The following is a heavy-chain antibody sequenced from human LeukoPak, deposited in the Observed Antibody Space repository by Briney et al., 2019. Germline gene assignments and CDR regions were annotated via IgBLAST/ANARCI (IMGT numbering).Heavy chain of an antibody. CDR1: GFTFSTSA. CDR2: IIVGSGAT. V-gene: IGHV1-58*01. CDR3: AAELYGVYTDCCTFHL. D-gene: IGHD4-17*01. Sequence: PAASVKVSCKTSGFTFSTSAVQWVRQARGQRLEWIGWIIVGSGATNYAQSLQGRFTITRDMSTNTAYMELSSLGSEDSAVYYCAAELYGVYTDCCTFHLWGQGTMVTVS. J-gene: IGHJ3*01.